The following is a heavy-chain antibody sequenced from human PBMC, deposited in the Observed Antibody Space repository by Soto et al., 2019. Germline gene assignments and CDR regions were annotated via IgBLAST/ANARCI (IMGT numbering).Heavy chain of an antibody. V-gene: IGHV3-23*01. CDR2: ISGSGGST. J-gene: IGHJ4*02. CDR1: GFTFSSYA. CDR3: AKGRDRWELLPFDY. D-gene: IGHD1-26*01. Sequence: GGSLRLSCAASGFTFSSYAMSWVRQAPGKGLEWVSAISGSGGSTYYADSAKGRFTISRDNSKNTLYLQMNSLRAEDTAVYYCAKGRDRWELLPFDYWGQGTLVTVSS.